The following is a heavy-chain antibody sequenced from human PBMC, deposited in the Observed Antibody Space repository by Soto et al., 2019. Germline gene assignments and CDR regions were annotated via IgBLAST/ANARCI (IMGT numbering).Heavy chain of an antibody. Sequence: QVQLVESGGGVVQPGRSLRLSCAASGYVFNHYGLPWVRQAPGKGLEWLTLTSYDGSNKQYADSVKGRFTISRDDSKNPVYLQMNSLRVDDTAVYYCARGGGSSSSGYYIDHWGQGTLVTVSS. CDR1: GYVFNHYG. V-gene: IGHV3-33*01. D-gene: IGHD3-10*01. CDR2: TSYDGSNK. CDR3: ARGGGSSSSGYYIDH. J-gene: IGHJ4*02.